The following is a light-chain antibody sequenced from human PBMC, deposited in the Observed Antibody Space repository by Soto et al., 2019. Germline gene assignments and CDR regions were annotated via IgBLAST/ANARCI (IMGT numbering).Light chain of an antibody. V-gene: IGKV1-33*01. J-gene: IGKJ4*01. Sequence: DVQMTQSPSSLSASVGDRVIITCKANQSIANFLNWFQHKPGEAPKLLISDASHLELGVPSRFSGSRSGTDFVLDISNLQSEVVATYFCQQYEELPLTFCGGTKLDI. CDR2: DAS. CDR1: QSIANF. CDR3: QQYEELPLT.